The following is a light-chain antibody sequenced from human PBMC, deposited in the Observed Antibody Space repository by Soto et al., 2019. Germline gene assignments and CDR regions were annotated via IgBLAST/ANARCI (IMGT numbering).Light chain of an antibody. V-gene: IGLV1-47*01. CDR3: GGWDDSLSGPV. CDR2: RNN. Sequence: QSVLTQPASASGTPGQRVNISCSGSSSNIGSNYVYWYRQFPGTAPKLLIQRNNQRPSGVPARFSGSKSGTSASLAISGLRSEDEADYYCGGWDDSLSGPVFGGGTKLTVL. J-gene: IGLJ2*01. CDR1: SSNIGSNY.